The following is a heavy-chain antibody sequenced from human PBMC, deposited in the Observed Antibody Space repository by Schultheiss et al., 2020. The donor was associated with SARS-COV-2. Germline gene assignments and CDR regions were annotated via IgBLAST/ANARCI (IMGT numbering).Heavy chain of an antibody. J-gene: IGHJ4*02. CDR1: GGSVSSGSYY. V-gene: IGHV4-61*01. CDR3: ARGGEYVWGSYRYSPAY. D-gene: IGHD3-16*02. CDR2: IYYSGST. Sequence: SQTLSLTCTVSGGSVSSGSYYWSWIRQPPGKGLEWIGYIYYSGSTYYNPSLKTRVTISVDTSKNQFSLKVSSVTAEDTAVYYCARGGEYVWGSYRYSPAYWGQGTLVTVSS.